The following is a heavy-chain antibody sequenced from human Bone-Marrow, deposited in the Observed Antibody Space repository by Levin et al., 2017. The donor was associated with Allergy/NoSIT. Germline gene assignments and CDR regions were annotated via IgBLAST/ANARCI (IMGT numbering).Heavy chain of an antibody. D-gene: IGHD6-13*01. CDR3: VREIVAAVHYYYGMDV. CDR1: GFTLSDYE. V-gene: IGHV3-48*03. J-gene: IGHJ6*02. CDR2: ISSGGSTT. Sequence: PGGSLRLSCAVSGFTLSDYEMSWVRQAPGKGLEWVSYISSGGSTTRYADSVTGRFTISRDNAKNSLYLQMTSLRAEDTAVYYCVREIVAAVHYYYGMDVWGQGTTVAVSS.